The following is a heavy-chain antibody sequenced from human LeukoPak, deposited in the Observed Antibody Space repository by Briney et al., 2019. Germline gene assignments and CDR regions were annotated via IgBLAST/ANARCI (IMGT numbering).Heavy chain of an antibody. CDR2: ISGSGGST. J-gene: IGHJ6*03. CDR3: AKDGHNSDYYYMDV. V-gene: IGHV3-23*01. CDR1: GFTFSSYA. Sequence: GGSLRLSCATSGFTFSSYAMSWVRQAPGKGLEWVSAISGSGGSTYYADSVRGRFTISRDNPKNTLYLQMNSLRAEDTAVYYCAKDGHNSDYYYMDVWGKGTTVTVSS. D-gene: IGHD1-1*01.